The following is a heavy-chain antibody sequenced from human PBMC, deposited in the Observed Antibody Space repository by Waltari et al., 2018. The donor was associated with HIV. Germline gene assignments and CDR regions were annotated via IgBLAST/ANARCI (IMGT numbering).Heavy chain of an antibody. J-gene: IGHJ4*02. CDR1: GGSISSSSYY. D-gene: IGHD6-19*01. CDR2: IYYSGST. Sequence: QLQLQESGPGLVKPSETLSLTCTVSGGSISSSSYYWGWIRQPPGKGLEWIGSIYYSGSTYYNPALKIRVTISVDTSKNQFSLKLSSVTAADTAVYYCASHILKYSSGWYFDYWGQGTLVTVSS. V-gene: IGHV4-39*01. CDR3: ASHILKYSSGWYFDY.